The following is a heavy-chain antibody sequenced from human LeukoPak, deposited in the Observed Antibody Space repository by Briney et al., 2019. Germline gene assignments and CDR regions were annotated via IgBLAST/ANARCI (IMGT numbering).Heavy chain of an antibody. CDR1: GFTFSSYA. J-gene: IGHJ5*02. CDR2: ISGSGGST. V-gene: IGHV3-23*01. Sequence: PGGSLRLSCAAFGFTFSSYAMSWVRQAPGKGLEWVSAISGSGGSTYYADSVKGRFAISRDNSKNTLYLQMNSLRVEDTAVYYCAKDRGVIAAAGNWFDPWGQGTLVTVSS. D-gene: IGHD6-13*01. CDR3: AKDRGVIAAAGNWFDP.